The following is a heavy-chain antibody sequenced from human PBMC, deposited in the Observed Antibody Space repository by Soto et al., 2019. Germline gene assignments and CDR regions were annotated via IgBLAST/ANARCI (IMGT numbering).Heavy chain of an antibody. V-gene: IGHV4-34*01. D-gene: IGHD3-3*01. CDR2: INHSGST. CDR1: GGSFSGYY. CDR3: ARDPGIRFLEWFGPVPSGYYGMDV. Sequence: SETLSLTCTVYGGSFSGYYWSWIRQPPGKGLEWIGEINHSGSTNYNPSLKSRVTISVDTSKNQFSLKLSSVTAADTAVYYCARDPGIRFLEWFGPVPSGYYGMDVWGQGTTVTVSS. J-gene: IGHJ6*02.